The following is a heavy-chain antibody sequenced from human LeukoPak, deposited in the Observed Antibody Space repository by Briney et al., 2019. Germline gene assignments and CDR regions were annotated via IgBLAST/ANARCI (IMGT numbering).Heavy chain of an antibody. J-gene: IGHJ4*02. D-gene: IGHD3-9*01. Sequence: GGSLRLSCAASGFTFSSYGMHWVRQAPGKGLEWVAVISYDGSNKYYADSVKGRFTISRDNSKNTLYLQMNSLRAEDTAVYYCAKDVGGVYLRYFDWSAKGAFAYWGQGTLVTVSS. CDR2: ISYDGSNK. CDR1: GFTFSSYG. V-gene: IGHV3-30*18. CDR3: AKDVGGVYLRYFDWSAKGAFAY.